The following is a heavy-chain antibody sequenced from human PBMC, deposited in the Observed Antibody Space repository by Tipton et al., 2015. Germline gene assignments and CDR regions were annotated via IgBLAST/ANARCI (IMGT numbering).Heavy chain of an antibody. Sequence: TLSLTCSVSGGSVSSGFYYWTWIRQTPAKGLEWIGYIFLPGSTNFNPSLRSRVTISVDTSETQFSLELMSVTAADTGVYFCARGQDETTSGEYFTHWGQGTLVTVSS. D-gene: IGHD2/OR15-2a*01. J-gene: IGHJ1*01. CDR3: ARGQDETTSGEYFTH. V-gene: IGHV4-61*01. CDR1: GGSVSSGFYY. CDR2: IFLPGST.